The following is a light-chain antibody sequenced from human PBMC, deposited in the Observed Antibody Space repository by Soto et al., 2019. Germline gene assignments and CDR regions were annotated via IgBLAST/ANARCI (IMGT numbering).Light chain of an antibody. CDR1: QSVSSN. CDR3: HQYNNWLALT. Sequence: EIEMTQSTATLSVSPGERATLSCRASQSVSSNLAWYQQKPGQAPRLLIYDASTRATGIPVGFRGSGSGTEFTLTISSLQSEDSAVYYCHQYNNWLALTFGGGTKVDIK. V-gene: IGKV3-15*01. CDR2: DAS. J-gene: IGKJ4*01.